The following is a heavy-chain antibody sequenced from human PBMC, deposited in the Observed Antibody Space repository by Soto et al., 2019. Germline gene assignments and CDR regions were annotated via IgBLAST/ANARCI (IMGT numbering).Heavy chain of an antibody. D-gene: IGHD5-12*01. V-gene: IGHV3-21*01. CDR3: AREGISGFDWDY. Sequence: GGSLRLSCAASGFTFSSYSMNWVRQAPGKGLEWVSSISSSSSYIYYADSVKGRFTISRDNAKNSLYLQMNSLRAEDTAVYYCAREGISGFDWDYWGQGTQVTVSS. CDR1: GFTFSSYS. J-gene: IGHJ4*02. CDR2: ISSSSSYI.